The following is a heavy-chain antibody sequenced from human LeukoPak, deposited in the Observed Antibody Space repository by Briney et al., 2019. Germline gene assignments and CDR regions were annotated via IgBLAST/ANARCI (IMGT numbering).Heavy chain of an antibody. J-gene: IGHJ4*02. CDR3: ARERYDALTGWMD. D-gene: IGHD3-9*01. Sequence: SETLSLTCSVSGGSISSGSYYWSWIRQPAGKGLEWIGRIDTYNSGSTNYNPSLKSRVTVSLDTSRNQLSLKLRSVTAADTAVYYCARERYDALTGWMDWGQGALVTVSS. CDR2: IDTYNSGST. V-gene: IGHV4-61*02. CDR1: GGSISSGSYY.